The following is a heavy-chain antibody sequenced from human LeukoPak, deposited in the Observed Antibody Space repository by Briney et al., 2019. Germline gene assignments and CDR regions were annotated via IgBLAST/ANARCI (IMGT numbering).Heavy chain of an antibody. V-gene: IGHV3-11*01. Sequence: GGSLRLSCAASGFTFSDYYMSWIRQAPGKGLEWVSYISSSGSTIYYADSVKGRFTISRDNAKNSLYLQMNSLRAEDTAVYYCAKDPTTIWPTHAFDIWGQGTMVTVSS. CDR3: AKDPTTIWPTHAFDI. CDR1: GFTFSDYY. J-gene: IGHJ3*02. CDR2: ISSSGSTI. D-gene: IGHD1-14*01.